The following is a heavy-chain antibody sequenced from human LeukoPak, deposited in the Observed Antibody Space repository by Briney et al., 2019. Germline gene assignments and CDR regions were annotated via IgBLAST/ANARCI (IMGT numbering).Heavy chain of an antibody. J-gene: IGHJ4*02. D-gene: IGHD3-10*01. CDR3: ARWSGATASFDY. CDR2: IIPILGIA. V-gene: IGHV1-69*04. CDR1: GGTLSSYA. Sequence: GASVKVSCKASGGTLSSYAISWVRQAPGQGLEWMGRIIPILGIANYAQKFQGRVTITADKSTSTAYMELSSLRSEDTAVYYCARWSGATASFDYWGQGTLVTVSS.